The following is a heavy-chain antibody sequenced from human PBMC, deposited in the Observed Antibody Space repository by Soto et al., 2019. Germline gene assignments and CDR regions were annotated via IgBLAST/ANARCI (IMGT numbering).Heavy chain of an antibody. V-gene: IGHV1-8*01. J-gene: IGHJ6*01. Sequence: QVQLVQSGAEVKKPGASVKVSCKASGYTFTRYDINWVRQATGQGLEWMGWMNPNSGNTGYVQKFQGRVTMTRNSSISTAYMELSSLSSEDTAVFFCARERRGMDVWGQGTTVTVSS. CDR3: ARERRGMDV. CDR1: GYTFTRYD. CDR2: MNPNSGNT.